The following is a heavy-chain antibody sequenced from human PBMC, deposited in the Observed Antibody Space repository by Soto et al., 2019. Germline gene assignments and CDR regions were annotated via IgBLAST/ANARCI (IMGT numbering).Heavy chain of an antibody. CDR2: ISYDGSNK. CDR3: ARTDSSGYYNNWFDP. J-gene: IGHJ5*02. Sequence: GGSLRLSCAASGFTFSSYAMHWVRQAPGKGLEWVAVISYDGSNKYYADSVKGRFTISRDNSKNTLYLQMNSLRAEDTAVYYCARTDSSGYYNNWFDPWGQGT. D-gene: IGHD3-22*01. V-gene: IGHV3-30-3*01. CDR1: GFTFSSYA.